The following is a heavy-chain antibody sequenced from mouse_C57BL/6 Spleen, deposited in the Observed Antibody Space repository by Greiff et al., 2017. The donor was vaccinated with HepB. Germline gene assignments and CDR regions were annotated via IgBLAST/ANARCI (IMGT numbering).Heavy chain of an antibody. CDR3: AKNGLITTVVATGYFDV. J-gene: IGHJ1*03. V-gene: IGHV2-5*01. CDR1: GFSLTSYG. D-gene: IGHD1-1*01. CDR2: IWRGGST. Sequence: QVQLQQSGPGLVQPSQSLSITCTVSGFSLTSYGVHWVRQSPGKGLEWLGVIWRGGSTDYNAAFMSRLSITKDNSKSQVFFKMNSLQADDTAIYYCAKNGLITTVVATGYFDVWGTGTTVTVSS.